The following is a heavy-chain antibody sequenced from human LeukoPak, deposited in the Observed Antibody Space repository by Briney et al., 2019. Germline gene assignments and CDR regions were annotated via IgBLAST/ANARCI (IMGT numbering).Heavy chain of an antibody. CDR2: ISDSGGST. CDR1: GITPSNYG. V-gene: IGHV3-23*01. Sequence: GGSLRLSCAVSGITPSNYGMSWVRQAPGKGLEWVAGISDSGGSTNYADSVKGRFTISRDNPKNTLYLQMNSLRAEDTAVYFCARDWGSSSWYNWFDPWGQGTLVTVSS. D-gene: IGHD6-13*01. CDR3: ARDWGSSSWYNWFDP. J-gene: IGHJ5*02.